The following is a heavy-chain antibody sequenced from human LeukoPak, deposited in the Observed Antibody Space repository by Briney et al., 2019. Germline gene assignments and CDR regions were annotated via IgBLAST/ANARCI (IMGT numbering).Heavy chain of an antibody. CDR3: ARQPRDGHNPRPYYFDY. V-gene: IGHV4-34*01. Sequence: PSETLSLTCAVYGGSFSGYYWSWIRQPPGKGLDWIGSMYYTGNTYYNPSLKSRVTISVDTSKNQFSLKLTSVTAADTAVYYCARQPRDGHNPRPYYFDYWGQGTLVTVSS. D-gene: IGHD5-24*01. CDR1: GGSFSGYY. J-gene: IGHJ4*02. CDR2: MYYTGNT.